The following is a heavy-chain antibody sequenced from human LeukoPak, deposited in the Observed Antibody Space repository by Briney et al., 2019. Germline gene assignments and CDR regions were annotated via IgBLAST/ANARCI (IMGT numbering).Heavy chain of an antibody. D-gene: IGHD3-22*01. J-gene: IGHJ4*02. CDR2: ISAYNGNT. V-gene: IGHV1-18*01. Sequence: ASVKVSCKASGYTFTSYGISWVRQAPGQGLEWMGWISAYNGNTNYAQKLQGRVTMTTDTSASTAYMELRSLRSDDTAVYYCARDRFPRYYYDSSGYGKFDYWGQGTLVTVSS. CDR1: GYTFTSYG. CDR3: ARDRFPRYYYDSSGYGKFDY.